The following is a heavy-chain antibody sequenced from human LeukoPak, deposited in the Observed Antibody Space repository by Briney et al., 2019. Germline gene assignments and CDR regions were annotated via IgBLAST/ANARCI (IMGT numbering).Heavy chain of an antibody. CDR3: ASSKVGATRELYYYYGMDV. CDR1: GYTFTGYY. J-gene: IGHJ6*02. D-gene: IGHD1-26*01. CDR2: INPNSGGT. V-gene: IGHV1-2*06. Sequence: ASVKVSCKASGYTFTGYYMHWVRQAPGQGLEWMGRINPNSGGTNYAQKFQGRVTMTRDTSISTAYMELSRLRSDDTAVYYCASSKVGATRELYYYYGMDVWGQGTTVTVSS.